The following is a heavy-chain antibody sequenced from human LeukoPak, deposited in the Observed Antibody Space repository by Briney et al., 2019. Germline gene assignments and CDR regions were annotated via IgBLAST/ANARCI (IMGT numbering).Heavy chain of an antibody. V-gene: IGHV3-21*01. Sequence: GGSLRLSCAASGFTFSSYSMNWVRQAPGKGLEWVSSISSSSSYIYYADSVKGRFTISRDNAKNSLYLQMNSLRAEDTAVYYCASNGGDDSSGYLPDDAFDIWGQGTMVTVSS. D-gene: IGHD3-22*01. CDR2: ISSSSSYI. CDR1: GFTFSSYS. J-gene: IGHJ3*02. CDR3: ASNGGDDSSGYLPDDAFDI.